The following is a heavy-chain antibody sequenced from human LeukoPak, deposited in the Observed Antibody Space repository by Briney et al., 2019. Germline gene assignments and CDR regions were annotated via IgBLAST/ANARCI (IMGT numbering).Heavy chain of an antibody. V-gene: IGHV1-46*01. CDR3: ARPFGQLSSSYFDY. Sequence: ASVKVSCKASGYTFSNYYMHWVRQAPGQGLEWMGLINPNGGSTSYAQKFLGRVTMTRDTSTSTDYMELSSLTSEDTALYYCARPFGQLSSSYFDYWGQGTLVTVSS. D-gene: IGHD3-10*01. CDR1: GYTFSNYY. CDR2: INPNGGST. J-gene: IGHJ4*02.